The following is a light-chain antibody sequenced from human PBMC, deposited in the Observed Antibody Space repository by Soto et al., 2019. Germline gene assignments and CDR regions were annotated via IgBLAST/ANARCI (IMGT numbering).Light chain of an antibody. CDR3: CSYAGSYNFSVV. CDR2: DVS. V-gene: IGLV2-11*01. J-gene: IGLJ2*01. CDR1: SSDVGGYNY. Sequence: QSALTQPRSVSGSPGQSVTISCTGTSSDVGGYNYVSWYQQHPGKAPKLMIYDVSKRPSGVPDRFSGSKSGNTASLTISGLQAQVEADYYCCSYAGSYNFSVVFGGGTKVTVL.